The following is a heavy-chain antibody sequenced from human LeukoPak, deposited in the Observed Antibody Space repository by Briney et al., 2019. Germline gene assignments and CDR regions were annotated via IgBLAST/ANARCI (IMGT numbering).Heavy chain of an antibody. CDR1: GGSISSYS. Sequence: SETLSLTCIVSGGSISSYSWNWIRQSPGKGLEWVGYISNSGTTSYNPSLKSRVTISVDTSKNQLSLKLTSVTAADTAVYYCARRIANRNWFDPWGQGTLVTVSS. J-gene: IGHJ5*02. CDR3: ARRIANRNWFDP. CDR2: ISNSGTT. V-gene: IGHV4-59*08. D-gene: IGHD1/OR15-1a*01.